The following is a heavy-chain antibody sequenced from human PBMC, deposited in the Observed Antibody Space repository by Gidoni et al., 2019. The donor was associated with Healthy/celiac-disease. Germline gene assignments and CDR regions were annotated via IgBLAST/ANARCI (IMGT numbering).Heavy chain of an antibody. CDR2: IYHSGST. CDR3: ARGVTTVTSYYYYYYGMDV. V-gene: IGHV4-4*02. Sequence: QVQLQESGPGLVKPSGTLYLTCAVSGGSISSSNWWRWVRQPPGKGLEWIGEIYHSGSTNYNPSLKSRVTISVDKSKNQFSLKLSSVTAADTAVYYCARGVTTVTSYYYYYYGMDVWGQGTTVTVSS. J-gene: IGHJ6*02. CDR1: GGSISSSNW. D-gene: IGHD4-17*01.